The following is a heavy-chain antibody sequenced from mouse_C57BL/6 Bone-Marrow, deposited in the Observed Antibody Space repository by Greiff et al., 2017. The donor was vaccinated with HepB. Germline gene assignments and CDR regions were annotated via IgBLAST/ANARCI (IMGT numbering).Heavy chain of an antibody. CDR2: IYPGSGNT. CDR1: GYTFTDYY. Sequence: QVQLQQSGAELVRPGASVKLSCKASGYTFTDYYINWVKQRPGQGLEWIARIYPGSGNTYYNEKFKGKATLTAEKSSSTAYMQLSSLTSEDSAVYFCASPHYYGSSYGWYFDVWGTGTTVTVSS. J-gene: IGHJ1*03. V-gene: IGHV1-76*01. D-gene: IGHD1-1*01. CDR3: ASPHYYGSSYGWYFDV.